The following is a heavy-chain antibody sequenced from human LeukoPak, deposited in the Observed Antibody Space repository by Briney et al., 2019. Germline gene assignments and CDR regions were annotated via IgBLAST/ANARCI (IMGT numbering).Heavy chain of an antibody. J-gene: IGHJ4*02. Sequence: SETLSLTCAVDGGSFCGYYWSWIRQPPGKGLEWSGEINHSGSTNYNPSLKSRVTISVDTSKNQFSLKLSSVTAADTAVYYCARGPLLRYFDWLADYWGQGTLVTVSS. D-gene: IGHD3-9*01. V-gene: IGHV4-34*01. CDR3: ARGPLLRYFDWLADY. CDR1: GGSFCGYY. CDR2: INHSGST.